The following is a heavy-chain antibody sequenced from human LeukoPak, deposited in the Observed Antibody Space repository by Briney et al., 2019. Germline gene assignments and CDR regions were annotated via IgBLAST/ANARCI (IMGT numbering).Heavy chain of an antibody. CDR2: IYYSGSA. CDR3: ARGVDIVATIGRRDWFDP. J-gene: IGHJ5*02. D-gene: IGHD5-12*01. Sequence: SETLSLTCTVSGGSISSGGHYWSWIRQLPGKGLEWIGYIYYSGSAYYNPSLKSRVTISVDTSKNQFSLKLSSVTAADTAVYYCARGVDIVATIGRRDWFDPWGQGTLVTVSS. CDR1: GGSISSGGHY. V-gene: IGHV4-31*03.